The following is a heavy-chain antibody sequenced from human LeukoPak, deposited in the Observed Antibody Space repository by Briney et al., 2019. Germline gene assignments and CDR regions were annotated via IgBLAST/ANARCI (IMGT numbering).Heavy chain of an antibody. CDR1: GYTFSDHY. J-gene: IGHJ4*02. D-gene: IGHD2-15*01. V-gene: IGHV1-2*02. CDR3: ARRAKFCSGDNCYSPFDY. CDR2: INPKSDGT. Sequence: ASVKVSCKASGYTFSDHYMHWVRHAPGQGLEWVGWINPKSDGTNFAQKFLGRVTMTRDTSISTAYMELSRLRSDDTAVYYCARRAKFCSGDNCYSPFDYWGQGTLVTVSS.